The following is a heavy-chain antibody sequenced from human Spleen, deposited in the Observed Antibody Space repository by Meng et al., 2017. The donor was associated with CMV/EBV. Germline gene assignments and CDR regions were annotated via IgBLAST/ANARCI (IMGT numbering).Heavy chain of an antibody. J-gene: IGHJ4*02. V-gene: IGHV1-2*02. CDR3: ARHSITGTTWLDH. Sequence: CKASGYTFAASFTHWVRQAPGHGLWWMRWVNPTGGGTSYAQKFQGRVTMTTDTSISTAYMELSGLRADDTAVYFCARHSITGTTWLDHWGQGALVTVSS. CDR1: GYTFAASF. D-gene: IGHD1-7*01. CDR2: VNPTGGGT.